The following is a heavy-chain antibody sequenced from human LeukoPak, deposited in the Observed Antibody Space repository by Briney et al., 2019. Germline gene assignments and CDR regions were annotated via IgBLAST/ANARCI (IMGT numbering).Heavy chain of an antibody. V-gene: IGHV3-11*01. D-gene: IGHD6-6*01. CDR2: ISSSGSTI. J-gene: IGHJ4*02. Sequence: GGSLRPSCAASGFTFSDYYMSWIRQAPGKGLEWVSYISSSGSTIYYADSVKGRFTISRDNAKNSLYLQMNSLRAEDTAVYYCARANEYSSSSWGFDYWGQGTLVTVSS. CDR3: ARANEYSSSSWGFDY. CDR1: GFTFSDYY.